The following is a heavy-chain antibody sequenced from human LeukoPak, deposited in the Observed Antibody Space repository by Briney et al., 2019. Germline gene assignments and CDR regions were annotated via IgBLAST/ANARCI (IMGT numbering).Heavy chain of an antibody. Sequence: ASVKVSCKASGYTFTSYDINWVRQAPGQGLEWMGIINPSGGSTSYAQKFQGRVTMTRDTSTSTVYMELSSLRSEDTAVYYCARDGVSGYSSGCDYWGQGTLVTVSS. CDR3: ARDGVSGYSSGCDY. D-gene: IGHD6-19*01. CDR1: GYTFTSYD. J-gene: IGHJ4*02. V-gene: IGHV1-46*01. CDR2: INPSGGST.